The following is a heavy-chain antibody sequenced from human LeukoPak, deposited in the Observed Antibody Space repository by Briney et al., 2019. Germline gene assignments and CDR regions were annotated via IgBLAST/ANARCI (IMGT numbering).Heavy chain of an antibody. V-gene: IGHV1-18*01. CDR2: ISTYNGDT. D-gene: IGHD3-9*01. CDR1: GYTFTSYG. J-gene: IGHJ6*03. CDR3: ALPTYDILTGYYSYYYYMDV. Sequence: GASVKVSCKASGYTFTSYGISWVRQAPGQGLEWMGWISTYNGDTNYAQKLQGRVTMTTDTSTNTAYMELRSLRSEDRAVYYCALPTYDILTGYYSYYYYMDVWGKGTTVTVSS.